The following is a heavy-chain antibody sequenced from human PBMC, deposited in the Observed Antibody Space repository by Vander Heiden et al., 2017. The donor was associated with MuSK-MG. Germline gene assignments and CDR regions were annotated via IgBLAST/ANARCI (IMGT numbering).Heavy chain of an antibody. CDR2: IYPGDSDT. CDR1: GYSFTSYG. CDR3: ARRRYYDSSGYFDAFDI. V-gene: IGHV5-51*03. J-gene: IGHJ3*02. Sequence: EVQLVQSGAEVKKPGESLTIPCKGYGYSFTSYGIGWVRQMPGKGLEWMGIIYPGDSDTRYSPSFQGQVTISADKSISTAYLQWSSLKASDTAMYYCARRRYYDSSGYFDAFDIWGQGTMVTVSS. D-gene: IGHD3-22*01.